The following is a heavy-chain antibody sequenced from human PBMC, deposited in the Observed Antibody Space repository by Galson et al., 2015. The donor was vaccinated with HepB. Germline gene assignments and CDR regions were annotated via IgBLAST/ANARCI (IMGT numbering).Heavy chain of an antibody. V-gene: IGHV3-72*01. CDR2: SRNRANGYRT. D-gene: IGHD2-15*01. J-gene: IGHJ4*02. Sequence: SLRLSCAASGFTFSDHYVDWLRQAPGKGLEWLGRSRNRANGYRTEYAAPVKDRFTVSRDDSRDSLYLQMNSLQTEDTAVYYCARGGHCGGGTCYSGYFDYWGRGALVTVSS. CDR3: ARGGHCGGGTCYSGYFDY. CDR1: GFTFSDHY.